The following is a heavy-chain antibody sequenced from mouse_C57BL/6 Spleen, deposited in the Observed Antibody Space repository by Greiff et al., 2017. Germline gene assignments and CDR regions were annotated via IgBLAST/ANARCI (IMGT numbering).Heavy chain of an antibody. D-gene: IGHD1-1*01. CDR2: IYPGDGDT. CDR3: ARPIRSGSSYVDYYAMDY. CDR1: GYAFSSSW. J-gene: IGHJ4*01. V-gene: IGHV1-82*01. Sequence: QVQLQQSGPELAKPGASVKISCKASGYAFSSSWMNWVKQRPGKGLEWIGRIYPGDGDTNYNGKFQGKATLTADKSSSTAYMQLSSLTSEDSAIYFYARPIRSGSSYVDYYAMDYWGQGTSVTVSS.